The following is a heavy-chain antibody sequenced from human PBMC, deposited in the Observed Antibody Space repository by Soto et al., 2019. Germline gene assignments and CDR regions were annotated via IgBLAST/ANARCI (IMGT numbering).Heavy chain of an antibody. V-gene: IGHV3-23*01. CDR2: ISGSGGST. Sequence: GGSLRLSCAASGFTFXSYSMNWVRQAPGKGLEWVSAISGSGGSTYYADSVKGRFTISRDNSKNTLYLQMNSLRAEDTAVYYCAKGSLSGYYSPFGYWGQGTLVTVSS. J-gene: IGHJ4*02. CDR3: AKGSLSGYYSPFGY. D-gene: IGHD3-22*01. CDR1: GFTFXSYS.